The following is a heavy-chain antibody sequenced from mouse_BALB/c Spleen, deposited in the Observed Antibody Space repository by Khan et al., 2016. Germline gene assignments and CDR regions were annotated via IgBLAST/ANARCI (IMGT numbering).Heavy chain of an antibody. CDR1: GFTFSSFG. J-gene: IGHJ2*01. V-gene: IGHV5-17*02. CDR2: ISSGSSAI. Sequence: EVQLVESGGGLVQPGGSRKLSCAASGFTFSSFGMHWVRQAPAKGLEWVAFISSGSSAIYYADTVKGRFTISRDNPKNTLFLQMTSPRSEDTALYYCGGGDYWGQGTTLTVSS. CDR3: GGGDY.